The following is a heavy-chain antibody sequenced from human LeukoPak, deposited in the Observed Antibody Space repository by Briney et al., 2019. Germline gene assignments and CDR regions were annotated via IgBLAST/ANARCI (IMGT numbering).Heavy chain of an antibody. CDR3: ARLPKYSSGWYGGH. CDR2: IYYSGST. D-gene: IGHD6-19*01. V-gene: IGHV4-39*01. J-gene: IGHJ4*02. Sequence: SETLSLTCTVSGGSISSSSYYWGWIRQPPGKGLEWIGSIYYSGSTYYNPSLKSRVTISVDTSKNQFSLKLSSVTAADTAVYYCARLPKYSSGWYGGHWGQGTLVTVSS. CDR1: GGSISSSSYY.